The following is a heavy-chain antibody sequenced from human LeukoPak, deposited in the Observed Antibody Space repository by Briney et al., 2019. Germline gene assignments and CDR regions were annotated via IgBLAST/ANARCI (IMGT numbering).Heavy chain of an antibody. CDR1: GVSISSYY. Sequence: SETLSLTCTVSGVSISSYYWSWIRQPAGKGLEWIGRIYTSGSTNYNPGLKSRVTMSVDTSKNQFSLKLSSLTAADTAVYYCARDIGYCSSTSCYIWGQGTLVTVSS. D-gene: IGHD2-2*02. CDR3: ARDIGYCSSTSCYI. V-gene: IGHV4-4*07. J-gene: IGHJ4*02. CDR2: IYTSGST.